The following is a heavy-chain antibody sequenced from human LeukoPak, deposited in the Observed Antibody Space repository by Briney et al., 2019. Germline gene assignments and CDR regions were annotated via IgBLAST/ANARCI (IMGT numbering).Heavy chain of an antibody. D-gene: IGHD3-10*01. CDR1: GGTFSSYH. CDR3: ARAPPPIIQHNYFDP. J-gene: IGHJ5*02. V-gene: IGHV1-69*04. Sequence: SVKVSCKASGGTFSSYHFTWMRQAPGQRLEWMGRIIPVLDIANYAKKFQGRLTITADKSTSTSHMELSSLTSEDTAIYYCARAPPPIIQHNYFDPWGQGTLVIVSS. CDR2: IIPVLDIA.